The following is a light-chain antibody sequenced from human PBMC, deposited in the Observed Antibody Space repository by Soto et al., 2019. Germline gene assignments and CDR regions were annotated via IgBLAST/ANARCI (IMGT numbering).Light chain of an antibody. CDR2: CAS. CDR3: QQYYSTLWT. J-gene: IGKJ1*01. Sequence: DIVMTQSPDSLAVSLGERATINCKSSQSVLYSSNNKNYLAWYQQKPGQPPKLLIYCASTRESGVPARCSGSGSGTAFTLTISSLQAEDVAVYYGQQYYSTLWTFGQGTKVEIK. V-gene: IGKV4-1*01. CDR1: QSVLYSSNNKNY.